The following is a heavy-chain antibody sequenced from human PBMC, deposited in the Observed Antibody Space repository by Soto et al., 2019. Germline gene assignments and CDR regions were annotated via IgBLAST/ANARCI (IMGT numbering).Heavy chain of an antibody. D-gene: IGHD4-17*01. Sequence: SETLSLTCTVSGGSITSYYWSWIRQPPGKGLEWIGYIYYSGRANYSPSLESRVIISVDTSRSQFSLNLSSVTAADTAIYYCARHKKSYGDYGYYYMDVWGKGTTVTVSS. J-gene: IGHJ6*03. CDR3: ARHKKSYGDYGYYYMDV. CDR2: IYYSGRA. CDR1: GGSITSYY. V-gene: IGHV4-59*01.